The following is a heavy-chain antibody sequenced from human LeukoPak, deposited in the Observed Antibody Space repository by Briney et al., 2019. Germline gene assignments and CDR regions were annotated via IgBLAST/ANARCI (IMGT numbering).Heavy chain of an antibody. V-gene: IGHV1-69*04. CDR1: GGTFSSYA. Sequence: ASVKVSCKASGGTFSSYAISWVRQAPGQGLEWMGRIIPILGIANYAQKSQGRVTITADKSTSTAYMELSSLRSEDTAVYYCARDLHETRDDYYYYGMDVWGQGTTVTVSS. CDR2: IIPILGIA. J-gene: IGHJ6*02. CDR3: ARDLHETRDDYYYYGMDV.